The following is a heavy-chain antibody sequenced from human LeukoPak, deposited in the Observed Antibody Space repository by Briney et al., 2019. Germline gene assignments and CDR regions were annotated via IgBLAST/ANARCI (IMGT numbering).Heavy chain of an antibody. V-gene: IGHV4-38-2*02. Sequence: SETLSLTCSVSGYSISSGYYWGWIRQSPGKGPEWIGTIHHSGNTYYNPSLKSRVTISVDRSKNQFSLKLSSVTAADTAVYYCARDLTGTTTHDAFDIWGQGTMVTVSS. D-gene: IGHD1-7*01. CDR2: IHHSGNT. CDR1: GYSISSGYY. CDR3: ARDLTGTTTHDAFDI. J-gene: IGHJ3*02.